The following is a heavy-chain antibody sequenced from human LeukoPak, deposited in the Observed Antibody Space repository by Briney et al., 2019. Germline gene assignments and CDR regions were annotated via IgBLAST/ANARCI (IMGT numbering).Heavy chain of an antibody. CDR1: GGSINNYS. Sequence: SETLSLTCTVSGGSINNYSWSWIRQPAGKGLEWIGYIYYSGSTSYNPSLKSQVTISVDTSKKQFSLKLSSVTAADTAFYYCARYIVSYPHDAFDIWGQGTMVTVSS. V-gene: IGHV4-59*01. D-gene: IGHD1-26*01. J-gene: IGHJ3*02. CDR2: IYYSGST. CDR3: ARYIVSYPHDAFDI.